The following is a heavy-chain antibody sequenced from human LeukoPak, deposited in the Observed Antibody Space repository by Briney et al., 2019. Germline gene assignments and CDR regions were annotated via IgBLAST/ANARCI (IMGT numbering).Heavy chain of an antibody. V-gene: IGHV3-53*01. J-gene: IGHJ6*02. CDR2: IYSGGST. CDR3: ARDLHCSSTSCYYGMDV. CDR1: GFTVSSNY. Sequence: PGGSLRLSCAASGFTVSSNYMSWVRQAPGKGLEWVSVIYSGGSTYYADSVKGRFTISRDNSKNTLYLQMNSLRAEDTAVYYCARDLHCSSTSCYYGMDVWGQGTTVTVSS. D-gene: IGHD2-2*01.